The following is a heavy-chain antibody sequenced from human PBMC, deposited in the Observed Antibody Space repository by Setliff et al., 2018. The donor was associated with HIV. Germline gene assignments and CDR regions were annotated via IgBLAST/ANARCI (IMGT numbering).Heavy chain of an antibody. V-gene: IGHV1-8*02. J-gene: IGHJ6*03. CDR1: GYTFTNSD. CDR3: ARGAWYTSGWYSSRYMDV. CDR2: MNPNSGNT. D-gene: IGHD6-19*01. Sequence: ASVKVSCKASGYTFTNSDINWVRQATGQGLGWMGWMNPNSGNTGYAQKFQGRVIMTRDTSITTAYMELSSLRSDDTAVYYCARGAWYTSGWYSSRYMDVWGKGATVTVS.